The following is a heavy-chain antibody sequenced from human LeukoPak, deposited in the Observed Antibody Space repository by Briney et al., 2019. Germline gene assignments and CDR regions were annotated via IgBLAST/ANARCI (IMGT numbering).Heavy chain of an antibody. Sequence: DTQTLTCTVSVGSISRYYWSWIRQPPGRGLEWIGYIYYSGSTNYNPSLISRVTISVDTCKIQFSLKLATVPAANPALDHCVRERTSGVWFDPWGQGTLVTVSS. D-gene: IGHD3-10*01. CDR3: VRERTSGVWFDP. V-gene: IGHV4-59*01. CDR2: IYYSGST. J-gene: IGHJ5*02. CDR1: VGSISRYY.